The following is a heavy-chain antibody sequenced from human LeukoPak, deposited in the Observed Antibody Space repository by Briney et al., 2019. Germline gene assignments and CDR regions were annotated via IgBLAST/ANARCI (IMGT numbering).Heavy chain of an antibody. CDR3: ASSGRVVPAATENWFDP. CDR1: GLPFSTYA. V-gene: IGHV1-69*06. CDR2: LIPIFGTA. J-gene: IGHJ5*02. Sequence: PSVKLCSKASGLPFSTYAISWGPQDTGLRPDLKERLIPIFGTANYAQKFQGRVTITADKSTSTAYMELSSLRSEDTAVYYCASSGRVVPAATENWFDPWGQGTLVTVSS. D-gene: IGHD2-2*01.